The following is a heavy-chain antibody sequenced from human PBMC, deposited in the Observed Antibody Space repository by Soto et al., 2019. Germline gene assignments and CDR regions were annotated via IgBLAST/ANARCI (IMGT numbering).Heavy chain of an antibody. CDR2: ISGSGDST. J-gene: IGHJ6*02. D-gene: IGHD6-13*01. CDR3: AKDRDGASAGPTKFYGMDV. CDR1: GFTFSSYA. Sequence: GGSLRLSCAASGFTFSSYAMSWVRQAPGKGLEWVSVISGSGDSTYYADSVRGRFTISRDNSKNTLYLQMNSLRAEDTAVYYCAKDRDGASAGPTKFYGMDVWGQGTTVTVSS. V-gene: IGHV3-23*01.